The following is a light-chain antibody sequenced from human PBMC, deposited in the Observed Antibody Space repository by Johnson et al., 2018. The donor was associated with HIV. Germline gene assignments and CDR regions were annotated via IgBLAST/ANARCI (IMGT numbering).Light chain of an antibody. CDR3: GTWDSSLSAFV. J-gene: IGLJ1*01. CDR2: DND. V-gene: IGLV1-51*01. Sequence: QSVLTQSPSLSAAPGQKVTISCSGSSSDIGNNYVSWYQHLPGTAPKLLIFDNDKRPSGIPDRFYGSKSGTSATLGITGLQTGDEADYYCGTWDSSLSAFVFGTGTKVTVL. CDR1: SSDIGNNY.